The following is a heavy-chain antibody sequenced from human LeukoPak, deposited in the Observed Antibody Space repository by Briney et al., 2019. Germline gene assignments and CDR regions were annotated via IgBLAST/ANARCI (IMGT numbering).Heavy chain of an antibody. CDR1: AGSFSGYY. V-gene: IGHV4-34*01. CDR2: INHSGST. J-gene: IGHJ5*02. Sequence: SSETLSLTCAVYAGSFSGYYWSWIRQPPGKGLEWNGEINHSGSTNYNPSLKSRVTISVDTSKNQFFLKLSSVTAADTAVYYCAILAREGGDGSCCDNWFDPWGQGTLVTVSS. D-gene: IGHD1-26*01. CDR3: AILAREGGDGSCCDNWFDP.